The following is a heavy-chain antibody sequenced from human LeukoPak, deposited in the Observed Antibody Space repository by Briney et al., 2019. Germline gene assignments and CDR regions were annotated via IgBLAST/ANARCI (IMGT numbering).Heavy chain of an antibody. CDR2: ISDDGSNK. D-gene: IGHD5-18*01. CDR3: AKDWSYGSYSPGY. Sequence: PGGSLRLSCAASGFTFSSYGMYWVRHAPGKGLESVAVISDDGSNKYYADSVKGRFTISRDNSKNTLYLQMNSLRAEDTAVYYCAKDWSYGSYSPGYWGQGTLVTVSS. CDR1: GFTFSSYG. J-gene: IGHJ4*02. V-gene: IGHV3-30*18.